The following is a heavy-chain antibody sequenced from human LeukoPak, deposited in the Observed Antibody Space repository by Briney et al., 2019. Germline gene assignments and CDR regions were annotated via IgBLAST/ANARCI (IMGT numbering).Heavy chain of an antibody. Sequence: GGSLRLSCTASGFIFSSYTMNWVRQAPGKGLEWVSSISSKSSYKYYGDAVKGRFTISRDNAKNSLYLQMNSLRAEDTAVYFCARDGSAYNFDYWGQGVLVTVSS. V-gene: IGHV3-21*01. CDR3: ARDGSAYNFDY. CDR1: GFIFSSYT. CDR2: ISSKSSYK. D-gene: IGHD5-24*01. J-gene: IGHJ4*02.